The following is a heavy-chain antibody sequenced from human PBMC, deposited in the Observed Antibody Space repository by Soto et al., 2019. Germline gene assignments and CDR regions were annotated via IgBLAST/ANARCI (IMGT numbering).Heavy chain of an antibody. D-gene: IGHD3-22*01. CDR1: DGSMNSDSSY. CDR2: INHSGST. Sequence: QLQLQESGPGLVKPLETLSLTCRVSDGSMNSDSSYWGWIRQPPGKGLGWIGVINHSGSTYHNLSLKGRVTMSVDASRNQFSLKLTSMTAADTAVYYCARLGGYVSVGYYYLWDSWGQGTLVTVSS. J-gene: IGHJ4*02. V-gene: IGHV4-39*01. CDR3: ARLGGYVSVGYYYLWDS.